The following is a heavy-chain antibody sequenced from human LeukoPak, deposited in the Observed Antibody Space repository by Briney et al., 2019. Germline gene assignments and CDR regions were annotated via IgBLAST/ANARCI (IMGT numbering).Heavy chain of an antibody. V-gene: IGHV3-7*03. CDR3: AREPDYYDSSLEGYFDL. J-gene: IGHJ2*01. CDR1: GFTFSSYW. Sequence: SGGSLRLSCAASGFTFSSYWMNWVRQAPGKGLEWVANIKQDGTEKYYVDSVKGRFTISRDNSKNTLYLQMNSLRAEDTAVYYCAREPDYYDSSLEGYFDLWGRGTLVTVSS. D-gene: IGHD3-22*01. CDR2: IKQDGTEK.